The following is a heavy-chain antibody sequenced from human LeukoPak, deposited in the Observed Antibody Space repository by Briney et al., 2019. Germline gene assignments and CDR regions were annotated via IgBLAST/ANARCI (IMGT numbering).Heavy chain of an antibody. V-gene: IGHV4-34*01. CDR2: INHSGST. CDR1: GGSFSGYY. J-gene: IGHJ4*02. Sequence: SETLSLTCAVYGGSFSGYYWSWIRQPPGKGLEWIGEINHSGSTNYNPSLKSRVTISVDTSKNQFSLKLSSVTAADTAVYYCARGRYDSGYFDYWGQGALVTVSS. CDR3: ARGRYDSGYFDY. D-gene: IGHD3-10*01.